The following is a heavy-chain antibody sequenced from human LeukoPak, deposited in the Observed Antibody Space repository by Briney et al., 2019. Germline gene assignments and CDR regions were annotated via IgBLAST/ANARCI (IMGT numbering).Heavy chain of an antibody. Sequence: ASVKVSCKASGYTFTTYAMNWVRQAPGQGLEWMGWINTNTGNPTYAQGFTGRFVFSLDTSVSTAYLQISSLKAEDTAVYYCARNDGPRGYSYGYPHIYIWGQGTLVTVSS. CDR3: ARNDGPRGYSYGYPHIYI. J-gene: IGHJ4*02. CDR1: GYTFTTYA. D-gene: IGHD5-18*01. V-gene: IGHV7-4-1*02. CDR2: INTNTGNP.